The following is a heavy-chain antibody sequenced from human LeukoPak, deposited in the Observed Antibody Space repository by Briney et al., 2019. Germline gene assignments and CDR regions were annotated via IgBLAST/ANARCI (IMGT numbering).Heavy chain of an antibody. D-gene: IGHD4-17*01. Sequence: GGSLRLSCAASGFTVSNTYMNWVPQAPGKGLEWVSIIYSGGATKYADSVKGRFTISRDNSKNTLYLQMNSLRAEDTAVYYCARGSGDVIDYWGQGTLVSVSS. J-gene: IGHJ4*02. CDR3: ARGSGDVIDY. CDR2: IYSGGAT. CDR1: GFTVSNTY. V-gene: IGHV3-53*01.